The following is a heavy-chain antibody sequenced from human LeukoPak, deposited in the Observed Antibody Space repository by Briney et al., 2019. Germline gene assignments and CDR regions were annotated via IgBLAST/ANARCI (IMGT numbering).Heavy chain of an antibody. V-gene: IGHV3-48*03. CDR2: ISSSSSTI. CDR1: GFTFSSYE. D-gene: IGHD6-19*01. J-gene: IGHJ4*02. CDR3: ARVTPLSSGPSRRGYYFDY. Sequence: GGSLRLSCAASGFTFSSYEMNWVRQAPGKGLEWVSYISSSSSTIYYADSVKGRFTISRDNAKNSLYLQMNSLRAEDTAVYYCARVTPLSSGPSRRGYYFDYWGQGTLVTVSS.